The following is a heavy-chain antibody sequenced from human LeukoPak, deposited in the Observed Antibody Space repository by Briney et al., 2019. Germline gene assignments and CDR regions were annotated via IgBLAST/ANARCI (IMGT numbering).Heavy chain of an antibody. CDR2: IYHSGST. CDR1: GGSISSSNW. D-gene: IGHD6-13*01. V-gene: IGHV4-4*02. J-gene: IGHJ3*02. Sequence: SETLSLTCAVSGGSISSSNWWSWVRQPPGKGLEWIGEIYHSGSTNYNPSLKSRVTISVDKSKNQFSLKLSSVTAADTAVYYCARGDEYSSSWYELYAFDIWGQGTMVTVSS. CDR3: ARGDEYSSSWYELYAFDI.